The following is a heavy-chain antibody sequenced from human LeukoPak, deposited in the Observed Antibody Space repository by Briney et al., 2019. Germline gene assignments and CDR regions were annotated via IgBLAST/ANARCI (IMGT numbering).Heavy chain of an antibody. J-gene: IGHJ4*02. Sequence: HGESLKISCEGSGYSFTSYWIGWVRQMPGKGLEWMGIIYPGDSVTRYSPSFQGQVTISAHQSIRHAYLPWSSWKAADTAMYYCARRSDRHFDYWGQGTLVAVSS. D-gene: IGHD2-15*01. CDR2: IYPGDSVT. CDR1: GYSFTSYW. CDR3: ARRSDRHFDY. V-gene: IGHV5-51*01.